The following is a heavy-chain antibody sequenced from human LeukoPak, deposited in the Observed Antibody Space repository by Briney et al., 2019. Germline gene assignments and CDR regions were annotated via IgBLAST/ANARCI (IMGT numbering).Heavy chain of an antibody. D-gene: IGHD2/OR15-2a*01. V-gene: IGHV1-18*01. CDR2: ISAYNGNT. CDR3: ARVWDPIVYPPICYFDY. Sequence: GASVKVSCKASGYTFTSYGISGVRQAPGQGLEWMGWISAYNGNTNYAQKLQGRVTMTTDTSTSTAYMELRSLRSDDTAVYYCARVWDPIVYPPICYFDYWGQGTLVTVSS. CDR1: GYTFTSYG. J-gene: IGHJ4*02.